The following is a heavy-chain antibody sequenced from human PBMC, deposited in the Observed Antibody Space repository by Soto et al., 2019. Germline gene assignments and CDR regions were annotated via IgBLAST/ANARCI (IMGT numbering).Heavy chain of an antibody. Sequence: PGGSLRLSCAASGFTFSTYAMNWVRQAPGKGPEWVSTISGSGGSTYYADSVKGRFTISRENSKNTVYLQVKSLRAEDTAVYYCTKLGDGHCCRGQGNLVTVSS. CDR2: ISGSGGST. CDR3: TKLGDGHCC. D-gene: IGHD2-21*02. J-gene: IGHJ4*02. V-gene: IGHV3-23*01. CDR1: GFTFSTYA.